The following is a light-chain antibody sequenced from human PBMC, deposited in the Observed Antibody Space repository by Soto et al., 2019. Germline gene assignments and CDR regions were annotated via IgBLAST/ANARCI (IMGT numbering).Light chain of an antibody. CDR2: EVT. CDR1: SSDVGGYDY. CDR3: SSYTTTSTYV. V-gene: IGLV2-14*01. Sequence: VLTEPASVSGSPGQSITISCTGTSSDVGGYDYVSWYQQHPGKAPKFLIYEVTNRPSGVSHRFSGSKSGNTASLTISGLQAEDEADYYCSSYTTTSTYVFGTGTKVTVL. J-gene: IGLJ1*01.